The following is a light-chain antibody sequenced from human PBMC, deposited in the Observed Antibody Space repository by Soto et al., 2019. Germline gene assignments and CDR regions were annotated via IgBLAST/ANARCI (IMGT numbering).Light chain of an antibody. Sequence: QSVLTQPPSASGSPGQSVTISCTGTSSDVGGYNYVSWYRQYPGKAPKLMIYEVTKRPSGVPDRFSGSKSGNTASLTVSGLQAEDEADYYCSSYAGFNNYVVFGGGTKLTVL. CDR2: EVT. V-gene: IGLV2-8*01. CDR3: SSYAGFNNYVV. CDR1: SSDVGGYNY. J-gene: IGLJ2*01.